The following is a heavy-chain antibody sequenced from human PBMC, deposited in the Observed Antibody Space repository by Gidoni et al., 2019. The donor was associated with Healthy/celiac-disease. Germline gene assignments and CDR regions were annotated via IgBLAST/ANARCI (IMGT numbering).Heavy chain of an antibody. CDR2: ISGSGGST. V-gene: IGHV3-23*04. J-gene: IGHJ4*02. D-gene: IGHD3-10*01. CDR3: AKDDAVRGVSYFDY. Sequence: EVQLVESGGGLVQPGGSLRLSCAASGFTFSNYAMNWVRQAPGKGLEWVSVISGSGGSTYYADSVKGRFTISRDNSKNTLYLQMNSLRAEDTAVYYCAKDDAVRGVSYFDYWGQGTLVTVSS. CDR1: GFTFSNYA.